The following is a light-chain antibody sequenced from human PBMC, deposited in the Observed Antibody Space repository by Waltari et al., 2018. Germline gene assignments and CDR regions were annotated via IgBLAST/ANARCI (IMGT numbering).Light chain of an antibody. J-gene: IGLJ2*01. CDR2: YDS. V-gene: IGLV3-21*04. Sequence: SYVLTPPPSVSVAPGKTAPISCGGNTIGRKNVHLYQQKSGQAPVWVIYYDSDRPSGIPERISGSNSGDTATLTISRVEAGDEASYYCQVWDSESDHVVYGGGTKLTVL. CDR1: TIGRKN. CDR3: QVWDSESDHVV.